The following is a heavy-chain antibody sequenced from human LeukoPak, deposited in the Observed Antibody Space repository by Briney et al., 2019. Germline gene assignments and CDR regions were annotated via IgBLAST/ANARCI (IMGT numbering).Heavy chain of an antibody. CDR1: GFSFSSYW. J-gene: IGHJ4*02. CDR2: IKQDGSEK. Sequence: GGSLRLSCAASGFSFSSYWMSWVRQAPGKGLEWVANIKQDGSEKYYVDSVKGRFTISRDNAKNSLYLQMNSLRAEDTAVYYCARDQEYSSSWYYFDYWGQGTLVTVSS. CDR3: ARDQEYSSSWYYFDY. D-gene: IGHD6-13*01. V-gene: IGHV3-7*01.